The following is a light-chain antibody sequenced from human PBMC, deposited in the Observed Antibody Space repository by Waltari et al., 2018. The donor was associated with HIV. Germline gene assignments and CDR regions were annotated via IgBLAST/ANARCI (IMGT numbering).Light chain of an antibody. CDR2: NGS. CDR3: HVWDRSSDHHV. J-gene: IGLJ1*01. CDR1: KIGSKS. Sequence: SYVLTQPPSVSVAPGQTARITCGGNKIGSKSVHWYQQKAGQAPVLVVYNGSDRPSGIPERFSGSRSGKTATLTISRVEAGDEADYYCHVWDRSSDHHVFGTGTKVTVL. V-gene: IGLV3-21*02.